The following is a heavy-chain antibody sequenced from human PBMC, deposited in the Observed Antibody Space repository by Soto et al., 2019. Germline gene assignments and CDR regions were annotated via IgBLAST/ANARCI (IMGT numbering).Heavy chain of an antibody. D-gene: IGHD3-3*01. V-gene: IGHV3-7*01. Sequence: EEQVVESGGGLVQPGGSLRLSCAASGFTFSSYWMTWARQAPGKGLEWVANIKPDGSDKNYVDSVKGRFTISRDNAKNSLYLQMSSLSAEDTAVYFCARDGRWTVTASIWGQGTLVTVSS. CDR3: ARDGRWTVTASI. J-gene: IGHJ4*02. CDR1: GFTFSSYW. CDR2: IKPDGSDK.